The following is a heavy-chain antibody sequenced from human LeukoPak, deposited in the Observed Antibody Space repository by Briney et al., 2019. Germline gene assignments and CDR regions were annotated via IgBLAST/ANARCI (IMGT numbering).Heavy chain of an antibody. CDR3: AKDSHVATAGYYFDY. CDR2: ISGSSTYT. J-gene: IGHJ4*02. D-gene: IGHD6-13*01. Sequence: GGSLRLSCASSGFTFSDYYMSWIRQAPGKGLEWVSHISGSSTYTNYADSVKGRFTISRDDSKNTLYLEMNSLRAEDTAVYYCAKDSHVATAGYYFDYWGQGTLVTVSS. CDR1: GFTFSDYY. V-gene: IGHV3-11*06.